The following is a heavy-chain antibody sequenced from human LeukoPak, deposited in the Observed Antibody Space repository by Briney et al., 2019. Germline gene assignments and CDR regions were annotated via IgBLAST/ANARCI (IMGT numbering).Heavy chain of an antibody. Sequence: ASVKVSCKASGYTFTSYGISWVRQAPGQGLEGMGWISAYNGNTNYAQKLQGRVTMTTDTSTSTAYMELRSLRSDDTAVYYCARDSLLRGYDFWSGYYTPMFDYWGQGTLVTVSS. CDR2: ISAYNGNT. D-gene: IGHD3-3*01. CDR1: GYTFTSYG. J-gene: IGHJ4*02. CDR3: ARDSLLRGYDFWSGYYTPMFDY. V-gene: IGHV1-18*01.